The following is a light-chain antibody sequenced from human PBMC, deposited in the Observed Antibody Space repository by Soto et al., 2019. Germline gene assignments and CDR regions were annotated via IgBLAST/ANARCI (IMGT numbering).Light chain of an antibody. J-gene: IGKJ1*01. CDR2: GAS. V-gene: IGKV3-15*01. Sequence: EIVLTQSPATLSVSPGERVTLSCRASQSVDINLAWYQQKPGQAPRLLIYGASTRAIDMPGRFSGRGSGTEFTLTISSLQSEDFEVYYCQQYRNWPRTFGQGTKVDI. CDR3: QQYRNWPRT. CDR1: QSVDIN.